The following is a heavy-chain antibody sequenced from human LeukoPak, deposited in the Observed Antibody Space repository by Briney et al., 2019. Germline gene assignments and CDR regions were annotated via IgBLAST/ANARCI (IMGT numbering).Heavy chain of an antibody. CDR1: GFTFSSYG. D-gene: IGHD2-2*03. V-gene: IGHV3-30*02. CDR3: ATLDIVVVPAARNAFDI. Sequence: GGSLRLSCAASGFTFSSYGMHWVRQAPGKGLEWVAFIRYDGSNKYYADSVKGRFTISRDNSKNTLYLQMNSLRAEDTAVYYCATLDIVVVPAARNAFDILGQGTMGTVS. J-gene: IGHJ3*02. CDR2: IRYDGSNK.